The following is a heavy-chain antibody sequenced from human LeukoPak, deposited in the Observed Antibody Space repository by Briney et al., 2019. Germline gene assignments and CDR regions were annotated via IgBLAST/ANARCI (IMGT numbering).Heavy chain of an antibody. CDR3: AHYGDYVPNYWYFDL. J-gene: IGHJ2*01. D-gene: IGHD4-17*01. V-gene: IGHV2-5*02. CDR2: IYWDDDK. Sequence: SGPTLVKPTQTLTLTCTFSGFSLSTSGVGVGRIRQPPGKALEWLALIYWDDDKRYSPSLKSRLTITKDTSKNQVVLTMTNMDPVDTATYYCAHYGDYVPNYWYFDLWGRGTLVTVSS. CDR1: GFSLSTSGVG.